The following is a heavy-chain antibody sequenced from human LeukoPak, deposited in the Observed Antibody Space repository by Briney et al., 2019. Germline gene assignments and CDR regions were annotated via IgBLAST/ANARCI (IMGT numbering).Heavy chain of an antibody. D-gene: IGHD1-1*01. CDR2: IQRHGSEK. CDR1: GFTFSEYW. V-gene: IGHV3-7*01. CDR3: TRLGHLTTGRRIFDY. J-gene: IGHJ4*02. Sequence: PGGSLRLSCAASGFTFSEYWMTWVRQAPGKGLEWVASIQRHGSEKYHVDSVTGRFTISRDNAKNSLYLQMDSLRAEDTAVYYCTRLGHLTTGRRIFDYWGQGTLVTVSS.